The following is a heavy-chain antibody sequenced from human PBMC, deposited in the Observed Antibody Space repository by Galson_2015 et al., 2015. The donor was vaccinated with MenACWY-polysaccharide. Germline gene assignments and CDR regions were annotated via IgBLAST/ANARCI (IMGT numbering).Heavy chain of an antibody. CDR3: TRRDSRSSVKFFDY. CDR1: GYSFSSYW. V-gene: IGHV5-51*03. Sequence: QSGAEVKKPGESLKISCTGSGYSFSSYWIGWVRQMPGKGLEWMGIIYPGDSDTIYSPSFQGQVIISADKSTSIAYLQWSSLKASDTAMYYCTRRDSRSSVKFFDYWGQGTLVTVSS. D-gene: IGHD6-6*01. J-gene: IGHJ4*02. CDR2: IYPGDSDT.